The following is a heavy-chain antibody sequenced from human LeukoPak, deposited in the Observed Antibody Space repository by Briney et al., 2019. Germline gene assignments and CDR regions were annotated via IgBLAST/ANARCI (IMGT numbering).Heavy chain of an antibody. D-gene: IGHD3-10*01. CDR2: IYYSGST. CDR3: TRGRGEGRGISMVRGVRAPSYNWFDP. CDR1: GGSISSSSYY. J-gene: IGHJ5*02. V-gene: IGHV4-39*06. Sequence: PSETLSLTCTVSGGSISSSSYYWGWIRQPPGKGLEWIGSIYYSGSTYYNPSLKSRVTISVDTSKNQFTLKLSSVTAADTAVYYCTRGRGEGRGISMVRGVRAPSYNWFDPWGHGTLVTVSS.